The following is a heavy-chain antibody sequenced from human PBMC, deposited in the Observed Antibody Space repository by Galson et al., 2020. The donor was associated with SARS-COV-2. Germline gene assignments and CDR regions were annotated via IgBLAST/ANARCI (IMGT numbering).Heavy chain of an antibody. J-gene: IGHJ6*02. V-gene: IGHV4-59*01. CDR3: ARDPSPRYGDNYYYGMDV. D-gene: IGHD4-17*01. Sequence: ETSETLSLTCSVSDAPISSYYWSWIRQPPGKGLEWIGYISYSGSTSYNPPLRSRVTLSADLSKNQFSLKLSSVTAADTAVYYCARDPSPRYGDNYYYGMDVWGRGTTVTVSS. CDR2: ISYSGST. CDR1: DAPISSYY.